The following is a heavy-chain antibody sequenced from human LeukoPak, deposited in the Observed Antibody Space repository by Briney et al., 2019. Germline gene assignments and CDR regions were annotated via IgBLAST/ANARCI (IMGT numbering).Heavy chain of an antibody. V-gene: IGHV4-34*01. Sequence: PSETLSLTCAVYGGSFSGYYWSWIRQPPGKGLEWIGQINHSGSTNYNPSLKSRVTISLDKSKNRFFLKLNSVTAADTAMYYCARDRGIGSTSGQGVYYFDYWGQGTLVTVSS. J-gene: IGHJ4*02. CDR2: INHSGST. CDR3: ARDRGIGSTSGQGVYYFDY. D-gene: IGHD2-2*01. CDR1: GGSFSGYY.